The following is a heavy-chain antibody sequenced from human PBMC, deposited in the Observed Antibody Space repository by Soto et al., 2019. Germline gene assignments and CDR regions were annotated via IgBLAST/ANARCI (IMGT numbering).Heavy chain of an antibody. Sequence: EVQLLESGGGLVQPGGSLRLSCAASGFTFSTYAMTWVRQAPGKGLEWVSGITGSGGSTFYADSVKGRFTISRDNSKNTLYLQMNSLRAEDTAVYYCAKVDYDIVAGYSNPYYFDYWGQGTLVTVSS. CDR1: GFTFSTYA. CDR3: AKVDYDIVAGYSNPYYFDY. J-gene: IGHJ4*02. V-gene: IGHV3-23*01. D-gene: IGHD3-9*01. CDR2: ITGSGGST.